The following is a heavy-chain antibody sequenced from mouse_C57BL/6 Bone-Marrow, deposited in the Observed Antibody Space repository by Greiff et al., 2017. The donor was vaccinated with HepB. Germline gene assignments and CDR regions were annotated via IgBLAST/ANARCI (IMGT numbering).Heavy chain of an antibody. CDR2: IRNKANGYTT. V-gene: IGHV7-3*01. Sequence: EVMLVESGGGLVQPGGSLSLSCAASGFTFTDYYMCWVRQPPGKALEWLGFIRNKANGYTTAYSASVKCRFTISRDNSQSILYLQMNALRAEDSATYYCERYYYAMDYWGQGTAVTVSS. CDR3: ERYYYAMDY. CDR1: GFTFTDYY. J-gene: IGHJ4*01.